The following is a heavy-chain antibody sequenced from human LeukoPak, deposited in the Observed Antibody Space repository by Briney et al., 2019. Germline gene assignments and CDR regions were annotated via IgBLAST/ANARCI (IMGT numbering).Heavy chain of an antibody. CDR3: ARHYYYDSSGYYP. J-gene: IGHJ5*02. V-gene: IGHV4-38-2*02. CDR2: MYQTGIT. Sequence: SETLSLTCTVSGYSISSAYYWGWIRQPPGKGLEWIGTMYQTGITYYKPSLKSRVTISVDRSKNQFSLKLSSVTAADTAVYYCARHYYYDSSGYYPWGQGTLVTVSS. D-gene: IGHD3-22*01. CDR1: GYSISSAYY.